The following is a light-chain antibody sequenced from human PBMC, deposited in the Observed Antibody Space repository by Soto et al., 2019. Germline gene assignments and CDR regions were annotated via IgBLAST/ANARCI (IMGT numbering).Light chain of an antibody. CDR1: SSDVGNYNF. Sequence: QSVLTQPASVSGSPGQSITISCIGTSSDVGNYNFVSWYQHHPGKAPRLIISEVSNRPSGIPSRFSGSKSGNTASLTISGLRAEDEADYYCCSYIRSDTLLFGGGTKLTVL. CDR3: CSYIRSDTLL. J-gene: IGLJ2*01. V-gene: IGLV2-23*02. CDR2: EVS.